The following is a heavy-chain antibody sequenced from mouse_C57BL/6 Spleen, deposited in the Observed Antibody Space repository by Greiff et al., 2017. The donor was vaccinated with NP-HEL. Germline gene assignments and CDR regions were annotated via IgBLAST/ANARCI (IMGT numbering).Heavy chain of an antibody. CDR1: GYTFTDYN. D-gene: IGHD1-1*01. Sequence: VQLQQSGPELVKPGASVKIPCKASGYTFTDYNMDWVKQSHGKSLEWIGDINPNNGGTIYNQKFKGKATLTVDKSSSTAYMELRSLTSEDTAVYYCARTTTVVEGFDYWGQGTTLTVSS. CDR2: INPNNGGT. J-gene: IGHJ2*01. V-gene: IGHV1-18*01. CDR3: ARTTTVVEGFDY.